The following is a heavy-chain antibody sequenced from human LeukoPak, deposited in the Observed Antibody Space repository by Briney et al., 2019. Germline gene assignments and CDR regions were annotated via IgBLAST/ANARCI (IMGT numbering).Heavy chain of an antibody. V-gene: IGHV1-2*02. CDR1: GYTFTGYY. CDR2: INPNSGGT. Sequence: GASVKVSCKASGYTFTGYYMHWVRQAPGQGPEWMGWINPNSGGTNYAQKFQGRVTMTRDTSISTAYMELSRLRSDDTAVYYCARDPNYGGNYFDYWGQGTLVTVSS. D-gene: IGHD4-23*01. CDR3: ARDPNYGGNYFDY. J-gene: IGHJ4*02.